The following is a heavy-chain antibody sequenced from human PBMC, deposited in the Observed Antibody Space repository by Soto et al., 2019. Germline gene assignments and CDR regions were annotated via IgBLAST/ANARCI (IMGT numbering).Heavy chain of an antibody. J-gene: IGHJ4*02. V-gene: IGHV4-31*03. D-gene: IGHD5-18*01. Sequence: QVQLQESGPGLVKPSQTLSLTCTVSGGSINSGGYCWSWIRQHPGKGLEWIGCISYGGRTSYNASLKSRVTISVDTSKNPCSLKLSSVTAADTAVYYCSRGILVWGQGTLITVSS. CDR2: ISYGGRT. CDR1: GGSINSGGYC. CDR3: SRGILV.